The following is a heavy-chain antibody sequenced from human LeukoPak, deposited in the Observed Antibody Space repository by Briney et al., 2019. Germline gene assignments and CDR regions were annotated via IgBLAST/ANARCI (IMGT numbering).Heavy chain of an antibody. CDR3: ATRVYCGGDCYSSHGMDV. J-gene: IGHJ6*02. V-gene: IGHV3-11*01. CDR1: GFTFSDYY. D-gene: IGHD2-21*02. CDR2: INNSGITI. Sequence: GGSLRLSCAASGFTFSDYYMSWIRQAPGKGLEWVSYINNSGITIYYADSVKGRFTISRDDAKNSLYLQMNSLRPEDTAVYYCATRVYCGGDCYSSHGMDVWGPGTTVTVSS.